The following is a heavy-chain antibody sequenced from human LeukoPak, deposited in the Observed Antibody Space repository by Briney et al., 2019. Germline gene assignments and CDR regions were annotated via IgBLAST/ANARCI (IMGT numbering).Heavy chain of an antibody. J-gene: IGHJ4*02. CDR2: IYPGDSDT. Sequence: GESLKISCKGSGYSFTSYWIGWVRQMPGKGLEWMGIIYPGDSDTRYSPSFQGQVTISADKSISTAYLQWSSLKASDTAMYYCARHGKYDILTGYFYGFDYWGQGTLVTVSS. V-gene: IGHV5-51*01. D-gene: IGHD3-9*01. CDR1: GYSFTSYW. CDR3: ARHGKYDILTGYFYGFDY.